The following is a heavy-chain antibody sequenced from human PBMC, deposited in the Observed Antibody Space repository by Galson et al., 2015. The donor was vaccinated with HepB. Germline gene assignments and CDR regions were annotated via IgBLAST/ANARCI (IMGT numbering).Heavy chain of an antibody. CDR1: GFTFSDYY. Sequence: SLRLSCAVSGFTFSDYYMSWIRQAPGKGLEWISYISGGTTYSNYADSVKGRFTISRDNAKNSLYLQINSLRADDTAVYYCARVADSDYGDHTHFDYWGQGSLVTVSS. J-gene: IGHJ4*02. D-gene: IGHD4-17*01. CDR3: ARVADSDYGDHTHFDY. V-gene: IGHV3-11*06. CDR2: ISGGTTYS.